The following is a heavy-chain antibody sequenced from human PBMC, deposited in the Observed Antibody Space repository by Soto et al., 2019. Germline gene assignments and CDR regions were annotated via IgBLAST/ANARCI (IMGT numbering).Heavy chain of an antibody. V-gene: IGHV4-39*01. D-gene: IGHD5-18*01. CDR1: GGSIGMGSYY. Sequence: SETLSLTCTLCGGSIGMGSYYWGWIRQPPGKGLEWIGSIYYSGSTYYNPSLKSRVTISVDTSKNQFSLKLSSVTAADTAVYYCARHSXTAMVTVHYWGQGTLVTVS. CDR2: IYYSGST. CDR3: ARHSXTAMVTVHY. J-gene: IGHJ4*02.